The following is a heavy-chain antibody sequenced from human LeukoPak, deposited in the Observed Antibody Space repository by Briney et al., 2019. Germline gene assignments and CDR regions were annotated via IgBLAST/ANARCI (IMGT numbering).Heavy chain of an antibody. CDR3: ARDRWYCTNGVCYPEDY. V-gene: IGHV1-18*01. CDR1: GYTFTSYG. Sequence: ASVKVSCKASGYTFTSYGISWVRQAPGQGLEWMGRISAYNGNTNYAQKLQGRFTMTTDSSTSTAYMELRSLRSDDTAVYYCARDRWYCTNGVCYPEDYWGQGTLVTVSS. J-gene: IGHJ4*02. D-gene: IGHD2-8*01. CDR2: ISAYNGNT.